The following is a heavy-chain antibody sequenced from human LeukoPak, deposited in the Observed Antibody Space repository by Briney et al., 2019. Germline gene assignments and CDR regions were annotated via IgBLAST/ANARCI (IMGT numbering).Heavy chain of an antibody. D-gene: IGHD2-2*01. CDR3: AKDLYCSSTSCLYYYYGMDV. V-gene: IGHV3-30*18. Sequence: GGSLRLSCAASGFTVSSNYMSWVRQAPGKGLEWVAVISYDGSNKYYADSVKGRFTISRDNSKNTLYLQMNSLRAEDTAVYYCAKDLYCSSTSCLYYYYGMDVWGQGTTDTVSS. CDR1: GFTVSSNY. J-gene: IGHJ6*02. CDR2: ISYDGSNK.